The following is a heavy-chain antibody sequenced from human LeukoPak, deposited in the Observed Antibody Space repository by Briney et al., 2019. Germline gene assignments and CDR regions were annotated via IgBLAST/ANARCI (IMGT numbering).Heavy chain of an antibody. J-gene: IGHJ4*02. CDR1: GFTFSSYG. V-gene: IGHV3-30*02. CDR2: IRYDGSNK. CDR3: ARDTQDSSGYAGLKY. Sequence: GGSLRLSCAASGFTFSSYGMHWVRQAPGKGLEWVAFIRYDGSNKYYADSVKGRFTISRDNSKNTLYLQMNSLRAEDTAVYYCARDTQDSSGYAGLKYWGQGTLVTVSS. D-gene: IGHD3-22*01.